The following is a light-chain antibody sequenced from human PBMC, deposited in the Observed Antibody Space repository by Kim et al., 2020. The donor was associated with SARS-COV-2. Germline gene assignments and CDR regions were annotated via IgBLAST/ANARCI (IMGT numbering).Light chain of an antibody. CDR3: QVWDSSSDLRV. Sequence: SYELTQPPSVSVAPGKTARITCGGNNIGSKSVHWYQQKPGQAPVLVIYYDSDRPSGIPERFSGSNSGNTATLTISRVEAGDEADYYCQVWDSSSDLRVFGGGTKLTVL. CDR2: YDS. CDR1: NIGSKS. V-gene: IGLV3-21*04. J-gene: IGLJ3*02.